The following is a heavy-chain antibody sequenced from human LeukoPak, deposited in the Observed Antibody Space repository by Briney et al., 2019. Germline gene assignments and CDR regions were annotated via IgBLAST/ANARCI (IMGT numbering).Heavy chain of an antibody. D-gene: IGHD3-22*01. CDR1: GYTFTSYG. V-gene: IGHV1-18*01. J-gene: IGHJ4*02. Sequence: GASVNVSFKASGYTFTSYGISWVRQAPGQGLEWMGFISAYNGNTNYAQKLQGRVTMTTDTSTSTAYMELTSLRSDDTAVYYCARDSYYYDSSGYYPEYYFDYWGQGTLVTVSS. CDR3: ARDSYYYDSSGYYPEYYFDY. CDR2: ISAYNGNT.